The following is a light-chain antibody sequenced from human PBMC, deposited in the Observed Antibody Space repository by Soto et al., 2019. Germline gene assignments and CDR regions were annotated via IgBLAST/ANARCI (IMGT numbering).Light chain of an antibody. CDR2: DAS. Sequence: DIQMTQAPSTLSASVLDRVSITCRAIQSISSWLAWYQQKPGKAPKLLIYDASSLESGVPSRFSGSGSGTEFTLTISSLQPDDFATYYCQQYNSSWTFGQGTKVDI. CDR3: QQYNSSWT. J-gene: IGKJ1*01. V-gene: IGKV1-5*01. CDR1: QSISSW.